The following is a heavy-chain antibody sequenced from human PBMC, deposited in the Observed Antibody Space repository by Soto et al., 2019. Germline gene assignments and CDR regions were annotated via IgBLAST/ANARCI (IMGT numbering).Heavy chain of an antibody. D-gene: IGHD5-12*01. V-gene: IGHV4-39*01. CDR1: GGSISSSSYY. Sequence: SETLSLTCTVSGGSISSSSYYWGWIRQPPGKGLEWIGSIYYSGSTYYNPSLKSRVTISVDTSKNQFSLKLSSVTAADTAVYCCARLEVGSGYDYDYYYYGIDVWGQGTTVTVSS. CDR2: IYYSGST. CDR3: ARLEVGSGYDYDYYYYGIDV. J-gene: IGHJ6*02.